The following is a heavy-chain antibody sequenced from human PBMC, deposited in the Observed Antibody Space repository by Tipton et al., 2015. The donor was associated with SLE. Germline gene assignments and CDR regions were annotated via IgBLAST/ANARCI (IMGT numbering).Heavy chain of an antibody. CDR1: AFRFSSYW. CDR2: IKEDGSEK. V-gene: IGHV3-7*01. D-gene: IGHD1-1*01. Sequence: SLRLSCAASAFRFSSYWMNWVRQGPGKGLEWVTSIKEDGSEKYYVDSVKGRFTISRDTAKNSLYLQLNSLRAEDTAGYYCASGTWSGSDYGGQGTLVTVSS. J-gene: IGHJ4*02. CDR3: ASGTWSGSDY.